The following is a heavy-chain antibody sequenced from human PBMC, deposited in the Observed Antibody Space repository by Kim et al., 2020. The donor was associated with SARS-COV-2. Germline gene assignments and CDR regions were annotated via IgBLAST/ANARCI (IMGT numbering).Heavy chain of an antibody. V-gene: IGHV3-43*02. CDR3: AKDTLWFGELPPDY. Sequence: GGSLRLSCAASGFTFDDYAMHWVRQAPGKGLEWVSLISGDGGSTYYADSVKGRFTISRDNSKNSLYLQMNSLRTEDTALYYCAKDTLWFGELPPDYWGQGTLVTVSS. J-gene: IGHJ4*02. CDR1: GFTFDDYA. D-gene: IGHD3-10*01. CDR2: ISGDGGST.